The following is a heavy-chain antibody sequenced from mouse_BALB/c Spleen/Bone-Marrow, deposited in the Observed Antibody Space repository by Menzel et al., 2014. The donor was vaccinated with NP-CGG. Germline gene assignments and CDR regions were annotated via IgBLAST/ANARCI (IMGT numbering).Heavy chain of an antibody. J-gene: IGHJ4*01. V-gene: IGHV3-8*02. Sequence: VQLKDSGPSLVKPSQTLSLTCSVTGDSITSGYWNWIRKFPGNKLEYMGYISYSGSTYYNPSLKSRISITRDTSKNQYYLQLNSATTEDTATYYCARILLRSYAMDYWGQGTSVTVSS. D-gene: IGHD1-1*01. CDR1: GDSITSGY. CDR2: ISYSGST. CDR3: ARILLRSYAMDY.